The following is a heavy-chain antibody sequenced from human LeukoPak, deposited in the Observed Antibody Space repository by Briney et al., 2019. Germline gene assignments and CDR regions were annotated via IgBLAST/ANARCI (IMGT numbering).Heavy chain of an antibody. CDR3: AREARLLWFGELLYKNYYYYYMDV. J-gene: IGHJ6*03. CDR2: ISAYNGNT. D-gene: IGHD3-10*01. CDR1: GYTFTSYG. Sequence: ASVKVSCKASGYTFTSYGISWVRQAPGQGLEWMGWISAYNGNTNYAQKLQGRVTMTTDTSTSTAYMELRSLRSDDTAVYYSAREARLLWFGELLYKNYYYYYMDVWGKGTTVTVSS. V-gene: IGHV1-18*01.